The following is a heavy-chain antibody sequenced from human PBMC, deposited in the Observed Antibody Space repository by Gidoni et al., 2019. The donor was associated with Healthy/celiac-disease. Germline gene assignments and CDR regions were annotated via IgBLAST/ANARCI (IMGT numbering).Heavy chain of an antibody. V-gene: IGHV1-69*06. CDR3: ARGGGAYRDAFDI. J-gene: IGHJ3*02. CDR2: IIPIFVTA. D-gene: IGHD3-16*01. Sequence: QVQLVQSGAEVKKPGSSVKVSCKASGGTFSSYAISWVRQAPGQGLEWMGGIIPIFVTANYAQKFQGRITITANKSTSTAYLEVSSLRSEDTAVYYCARGGGAYRDAFDIWGQGTMVTVSS. CDR1: GGTFSSYA.